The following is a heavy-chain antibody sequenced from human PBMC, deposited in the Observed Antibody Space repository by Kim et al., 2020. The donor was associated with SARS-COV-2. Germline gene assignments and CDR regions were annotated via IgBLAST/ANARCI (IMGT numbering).Heavy chain of an antibody. Sequence: GGSLRLSCAASGFIFRNYGMHWVRQAPGKGLEWVAVIWYDGSNKYYADSVKGRFTISRDNSKNTLYLQMNSLRAEDTAVYYCAKAPADGDYYYWGQGTLVTDSS. CDR3: AKAPADGDYYY. CDR2: IWYDGSNK. J-gene: IGHJ4*02. D-gene: IGHD4-17*01. V-gene: IGHV3-33*06. CDR1: GFIFRNYG.